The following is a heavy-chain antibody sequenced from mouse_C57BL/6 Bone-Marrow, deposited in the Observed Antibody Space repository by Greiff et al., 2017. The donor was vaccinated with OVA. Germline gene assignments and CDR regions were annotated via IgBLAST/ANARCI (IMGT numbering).Heavy chain of an antibody. CDR3: ARPYYYASMDD. CDR1: GYSFTSGYY. Sequence: EVQLQQSGPGLVKPSQSLSLTCSATGYSFTSGYYWNLIRQPPGSKLGWMGFISYDGSNNYNPSLKNRITLTRDTSKNQLFLMLNSVTTDDTAAFYCARPYYYASMDDWGKGTSVTVSS. CDR2: ISYDGSN. V-gene: IGHV3-6*01. J-gene: IGHJ4*01. D-gene: IGHD1-1*01.